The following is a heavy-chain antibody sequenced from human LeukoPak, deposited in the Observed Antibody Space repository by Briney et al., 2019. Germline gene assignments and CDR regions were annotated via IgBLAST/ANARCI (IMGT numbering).Heavy chain of an antibody. J-gene: IGHJ4*02. CDR3: ARYDSSGYYLY. D-gene: IGHD3-22*01. V-gene: IGHV3-21*04. CDR2: ITSSSSYI. Sequence: GGSLRLSCAASGFTFSSYHMNWVRQAPGKGLEWVSSITSSSSYIYYADSVKGRFTISRDNAKNSLYLQMNSLRAEDTAVYYCARYDSSGYYLYWGQGTLVTVSS. CDR1: GFTFSSYH.